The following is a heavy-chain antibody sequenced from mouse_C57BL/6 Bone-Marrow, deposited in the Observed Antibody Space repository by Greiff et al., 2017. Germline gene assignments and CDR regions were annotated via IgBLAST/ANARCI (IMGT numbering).Heavy chain of an antibody. CDR1: GFPITSGYY. Sequence: VQLQQSGPGLVKPSQSLFLTCSITGFPITSGYYWIWIRQSPGKPLEWMGYITHSGETFYNPSLQSPISITRETSKNQFFLQLNSVTTEDTAMYYCAGDKGGLGLAYWGQGTLVTVSA. V-gene: IGHV12-3*01. D-gene: IGHD4-1*01. CDR3: AGDKGGLGLAY. CDR2: ITHSGET. J-gene: IGHJ3*01.